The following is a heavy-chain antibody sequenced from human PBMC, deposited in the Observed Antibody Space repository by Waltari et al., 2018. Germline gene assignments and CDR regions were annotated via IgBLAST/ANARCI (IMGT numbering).Heavy chain of an antibody. CDR3: ARVNPWDIVVVPAAKGAFDI. D-gene: IGHD2-2*01. J-gene: IGHJ3*02. CDR2: IYTSGST. CDR1: GGSISSYY. Sequence: QVQLQESGPGLVKPSETLSLTCTVSGGSISSYYWSWIRQPAGKGLEWIGRIYTSGSTNYNPSLKSRVTMSVDTSKNQFSLKLSSVTAADTAVYYCARVNPWDIVVVPAAKGAFDIWGQGTMVTVSS. V-gene: IGHV4-4*07.